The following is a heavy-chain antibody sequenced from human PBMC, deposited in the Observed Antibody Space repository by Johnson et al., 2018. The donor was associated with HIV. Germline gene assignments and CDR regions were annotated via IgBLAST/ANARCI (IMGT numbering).Heavy chain of an antibody. J-gene: IGHJ3*02. CDR2: ISWNSDNI. CDR3: ATIAAHGAAFDI. D-gene: IGHD6-25*01. Sequence: VQLVESGGGLVQPGGSLRLSCAPSGFTFDDYAMHWVRQPPGKGLEWVSGISWNSDNIAYADSVKGRFTIARDNAKHSLHQQMNSLRTEDTAAYYCATIAAHGAAFDIWGQGTVVTVSS. CDR1: GFTFDDYA. V-gene: IGHV3-9*01.